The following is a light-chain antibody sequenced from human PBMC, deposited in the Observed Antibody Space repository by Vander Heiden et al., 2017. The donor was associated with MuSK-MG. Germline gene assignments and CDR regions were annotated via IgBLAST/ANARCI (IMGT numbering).Light chain of an antibody. V-gene: IGLV3-19*01. J-gene: IGLJ2*01. Sequence: SSELTQAPAVSVALGPTVSITCPGSSLRSSYARWYQQKQGQAPVLVIDGKNNRPAASPDRFSGSSSGNTAALTITGAQAEDEADDYCNSRESRGNPHVVFGGGTKLTVL. CDR3: NSRESRGNPHVV. CDR2: GKN. CDR1: SLRSSY.